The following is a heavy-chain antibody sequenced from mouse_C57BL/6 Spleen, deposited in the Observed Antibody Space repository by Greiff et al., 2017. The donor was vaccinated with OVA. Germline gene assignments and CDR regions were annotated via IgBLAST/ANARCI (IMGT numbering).Heavy chain of an antibody. D-gene: IGHD3-2*02. Sequence: VQLQQSGAELVMPGASVKLSCKASGYTFTSYWMHWVKQRPGQGLEWIGEIDPSDSYTNYNQKFKGKSTLTVDKSSSTAYMQLSSLTSEDSAVYYCARRVRLQDYFDYWGQGTTLTVSS. J-gene: IGHJ2*01. V-gene: IGHV1-69*01. CDR3: ARRVRLQDYFDY. CDR2: IDPSDSYT. CDR1: GYTFTSYW.